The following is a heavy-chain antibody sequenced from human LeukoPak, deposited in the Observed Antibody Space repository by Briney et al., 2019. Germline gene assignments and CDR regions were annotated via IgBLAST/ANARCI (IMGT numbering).Heavy chain of an antibody. D-gene: IGHD3-10*01. CDR2: INPSGGST. CDR1: GYTFTNYY. V-gene: IGHV1-46*01. CDR3: ARAGSITILRGVTGSQFDY. J-gene: IGHJ4*02. Sequence: ASVKVSCKASGYTFTNYYMHWVRQAPGQGLEWVGIINPSGGSTSYAQKFQGRVTMTSDTSTSTVYMELSSLRSEDTAVYYCARAGSITILRGVTGSQFDYWGQGTLVTVSS.